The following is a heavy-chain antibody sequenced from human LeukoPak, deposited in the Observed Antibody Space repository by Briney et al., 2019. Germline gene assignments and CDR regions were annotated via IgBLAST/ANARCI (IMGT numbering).Heavy chain of an antibody. CDR3: AREVADYGGYYYYHYMDV. CDR1: GGSFSGYY. V-gene: IGHV4-34*01. D-gene: IGHD4-23*01. CDR2: INHSGST. Sequence: SETLSLTCAVYGGSFSGYYWSWIRQPPGKGLEWIGEINHSGSTNYNPSLKSRVTISVDTSKNQFSLKLSSVTAADTAMYYCAREVADYGGYYYYHYMDVWGKGTTVTIPS. J-gene: IGHJ6*03.